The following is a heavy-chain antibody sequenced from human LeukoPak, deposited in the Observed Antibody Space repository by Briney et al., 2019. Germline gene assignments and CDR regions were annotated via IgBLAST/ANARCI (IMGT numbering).Heavy chain of an antibody. V-gene: IGHV3-7*01. J-gene: IGHJ4*02. CDR2: IKQDGSTS. Sequence: GGSLRLSCAASGFTFTNSCMAWVRQAPGKGLEWVANIKQDGSTSYYVEFLKGLFTISNNNTKNSLYQQMCVLSADTTVFYCCARDTDAILYYWGQAILVTVAS. CDR1: GFTFTNSC. CDR3: ARDTDAILYY. D-gene: IGHD2-8*02.